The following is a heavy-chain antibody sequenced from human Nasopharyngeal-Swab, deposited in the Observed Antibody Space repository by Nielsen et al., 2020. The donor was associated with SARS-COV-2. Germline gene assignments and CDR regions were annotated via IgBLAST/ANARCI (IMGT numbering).Heavy chain of an antibody. CDR3: ANVQAHYGMDV. CDR1: GYTFTSYG. J-gene: IGHJ6*02. Sequence: ASVKVSCKASGYTFTSYGISWVRQAPGQGLEWMGWITAYNGNTYYAQKFQGRVTMTTDTSAGTAYMELRGLRSDDTAFYYCANVQAHYGMDVWGHGTTVTVSS. CDR2: ITAYNGNT. V-gene: IGHV1-18*01. D-gene: IGHD1-1*01.